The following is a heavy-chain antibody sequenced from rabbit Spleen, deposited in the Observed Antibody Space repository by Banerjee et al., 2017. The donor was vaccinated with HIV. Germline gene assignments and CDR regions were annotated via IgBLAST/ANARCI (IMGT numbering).Heavy chain of an antibody. CDR1: GVSFRANSY. CDR3: ARDTSSSFSSYGMDL. CDR2: IDTGSSGFT. D-gene: IGHD1-1*01. Sequence: ESGGGLVKPGASLTLTCTASGVSFRANSYMCWVRQAPGKGLEWTACIDTGSSGFTYFASWAKGRFTISKTSSTTVTLQMTSLTAADTATYFCARDTSSSFSSYGMDLWGQGTLVTVS. J-gene: IGHJ6*01. V-gene: IGHV1S40*01.